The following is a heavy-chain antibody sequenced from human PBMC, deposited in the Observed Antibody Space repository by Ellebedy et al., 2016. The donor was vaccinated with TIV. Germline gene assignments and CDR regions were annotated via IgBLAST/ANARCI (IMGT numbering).Heavy chain of an antibody. D-gene: IGHD6-13*01. V-gene: IGHV1-24*01. CDR1: GYTLTELS. CDR3: ATSEGTGIAAAKDRYRYGMDV. CDR2: FDPEDGET. J-gene: IGHJ6*02. Sequence: AASVKVSCKVSGYTLTELSIHWVRQAPGKGLEWMGGFDPEDGETTNAQKFQGRVTITRDTSASTAYMELSSLRSEDTGVYYCATSEGTGIAAAKDRYRYGMDVWGQGTTVTVSS.